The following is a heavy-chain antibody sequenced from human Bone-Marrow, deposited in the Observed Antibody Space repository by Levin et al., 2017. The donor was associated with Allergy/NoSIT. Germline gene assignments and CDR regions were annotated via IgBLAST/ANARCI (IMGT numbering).Heavy chain of an antibody. CDR3: AKVGRYSGFDMDY. Sequence: VASVKVSCAASGFTFSNYGMSWVRQAPGKGLEWLSAISGSGGTTYYADSVKGRFTISRDNSKNTLFLQMSRLRVEDTAVYFCAKVGRYSGFDMDYWGQGTLVTVSS. J-gene: IGHJ4*02. V-gene: IGHV3-23*01. D-gene: IGHD5-12*01. CDR2: ISGSGGTT. CDR1: GFTFSNYG.